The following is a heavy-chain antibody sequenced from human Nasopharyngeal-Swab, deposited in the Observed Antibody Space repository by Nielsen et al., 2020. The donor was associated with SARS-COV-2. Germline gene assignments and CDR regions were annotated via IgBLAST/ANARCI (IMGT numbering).Heavy chain of an antibody. CDR3: ARGGSSWYIDYYGMDV. D-gene: IGHD6-13*01. J-gene: IGHJ6*02. CDR2: IYYSGST. Sequence: SETLSLTCTVSGGSISSSSYYWGWIRQPPGKGLEWIGSIYYSGSTYYNPSLKSRVTTSVDTSKSQFSLKLSSVTAAGTAVYYCARGGSSWYIDYYGMDVWGQGTTVTVSS. V-gene: IGHV4-39*07. CDR1: GGSISSSSYY.